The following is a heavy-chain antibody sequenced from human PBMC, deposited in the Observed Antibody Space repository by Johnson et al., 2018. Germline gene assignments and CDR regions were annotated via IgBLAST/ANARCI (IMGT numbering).Heavy chain of an antibody. Sequence: QVQLQESGPGLVKPSETLSLTCTVSGGSISGYYWSWILQPPGKRLEWLGYIYHSGSTKYNPSLNSRVTMSVDASKNPCSLQLNSVTAADTAVYYCARYVSSSGYVHHWGQGTLVTVSS. D-gene: IGHD3-22*01. CDR2: IYHSGST. J-gene: IGHJ1*01. CDR1: GGSISGYY. CDR3: ARYVSSSGYVHH. V-gene: IGHV4-59*01.